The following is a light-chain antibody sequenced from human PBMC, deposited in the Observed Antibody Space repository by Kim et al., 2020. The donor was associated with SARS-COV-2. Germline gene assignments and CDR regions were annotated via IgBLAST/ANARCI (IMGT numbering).Light chain of an antibody. CDR1: QSVTSTY. J-gene: IGKJ1*01. CDR3: QQFGSSRTWT. Sequence: DIVLTQSPDTLSLSPGDRATLSCRVSQSVTSTYVAWYQQKPGQAPRLLIYGTSTRAAGIPGRFSGSGSGTEYTLTINRLEPEDFAIYYCQQFGSSRTWTFGQGTKVDIK. V-gene: IGKV3-20*01. CDR2: GTS.